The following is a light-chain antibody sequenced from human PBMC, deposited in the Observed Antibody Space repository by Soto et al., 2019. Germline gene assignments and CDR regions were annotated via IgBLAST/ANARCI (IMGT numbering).Light chain of an antibody. CDR1: SSDVGGYNY. J-gene: IGLJ1*01. Sequence: QSVLTQPASVSGFPGQSITISCTGTSSDVGGYNYVSWYQHHPGKVTQLLIYDVSNRPSGVSNRLSGSKSGNTASLTISGLQAEDEADYYCYSYTSSNTYVFGTGTKVTVL. V-gene: IGLV2-14*03. CDR3: YSYTSSNTYV. CDR2: DVS.